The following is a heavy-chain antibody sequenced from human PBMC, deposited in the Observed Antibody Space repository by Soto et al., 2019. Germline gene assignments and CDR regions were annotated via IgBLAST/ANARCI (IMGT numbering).Heavy chain of an antibody. J-gene: IGHJ4*02. CDR3: ARDLGEYGDYVGFDY. Sequence: QVQLVESGGGVVQPGRSLRLSCAASGFTFSSYAMHWVRQAPGKGLEWVAVISYDGSNKSYADSVQGRFTISRDNYKNTMYLQMNSLRAEDTAVYYCARDLGEYGDYVGFDYWGQGTLVTVSS. CDR2: ISYDGSNK. CDR1: GFTFSSYA. D-gene: IGHD4-17*01. V-gene: IGHV3-30-3*01.